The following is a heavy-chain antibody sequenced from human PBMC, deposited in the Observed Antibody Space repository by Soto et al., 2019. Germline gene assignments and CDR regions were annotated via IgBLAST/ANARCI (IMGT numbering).Heavy chain of an antibody. CDR1: GGSMSSYY. Sequence: QVQLQESGPGLVKPSETLSLNCTVSGGSMSSYYWSWIRQPPGKGLEWIGYIYYSGSTNYNPSLKSRVTISVDTSKTQFSLKLSSVPAADTAVYYCARPYSSGWSAPFDIWGQGTLVTVAS. CDR3: ARPYSSGWSAPFDI. D-gene: IGHD6-19*01. CDR2: IYYSGST. V-gene: IGHV4-59*08. J-gene: IGHJ3*02.